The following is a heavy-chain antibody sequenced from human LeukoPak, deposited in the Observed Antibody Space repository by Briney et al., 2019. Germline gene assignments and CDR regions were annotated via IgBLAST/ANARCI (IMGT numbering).Heavy chain of an antibody. V-gene: IGHV1-2*02. CDR3: ATLITMVRGVLTTFDY. J-gene: IGHJ4*02. CDR1: GYTFTVYY. D-gene: IGHD3-10*01. Sequence: ASVKVSCKASGYTFTVYYMHWVRQAPGQGLEWMGWINPNSGGTNYAQKFQGRVTMTRDTSISTAYMELSRLRSDDTAVYYCATLITMVRGVLTTFDYWGQGTLVTVSS. CDR2: INPNSGGT.